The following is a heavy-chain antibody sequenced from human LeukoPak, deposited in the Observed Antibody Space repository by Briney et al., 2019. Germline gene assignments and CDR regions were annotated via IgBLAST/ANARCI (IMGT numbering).Heavy chain of an antibody. CDR1: GYTFTGDY. CDR3: ARDVNDILTGYSYNWFDP. J-gene: IGHJ5*02. V-gene: IGHV1-2*04. Sequence: ASVKVSCKASGYTFTGDYMHWVRQAPGQGLECMGWINPNSGGTNYAQKFQGWVTMTRDTSISTAYMELSRLRSGDTAVYYCARDVNDILTGYSYNWFDPWGQGTLVTVSS. CDR2: INPNSGGT. D-gene: IGHD3-9*01.